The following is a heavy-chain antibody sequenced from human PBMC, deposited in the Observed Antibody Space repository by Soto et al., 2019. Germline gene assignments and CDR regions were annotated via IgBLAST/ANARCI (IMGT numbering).Heavy chain of an antibody. CDR2: INSDGSST. V-gene: IGHV3-74*01. Sequence: GGSLRLSCAASGFTFSSYWMHWVRQAPGKGLVWVSRINSDGSSTSYADSVKGRFTISRDNAKNTLYLQMNSLRAEDTAVYYCAREAPAMVRGVYYYYYGMDVWGQGTTVTVSS. CDR3: AREAPAMVRGVYYYYYGMDV. CDR1: GFTFSSYW. J-gene: IGHJ6*02. D-gene: IGHD3-10*01.